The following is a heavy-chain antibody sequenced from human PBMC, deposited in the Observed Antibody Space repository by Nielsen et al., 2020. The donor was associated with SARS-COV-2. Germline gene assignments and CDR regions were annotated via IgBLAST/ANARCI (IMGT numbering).Heavy chain of an antibody. CDR3: ARGLRSYFDY. V-gene: IGHV4-30-2*01. CDR1: GGSISSGGYS. J-gene: IGHJ4*02. CDR2: IYHSGST. D-gene: IGHD4-17*01. Sequence: SETLSFTFAVSGGSISSGGYSWSWIRQPPGKGLEWIGYIYHSGSTYYNPSLKSRVTISVDRSKNQFSLKLSSVTAADTAVYYCARGLRSYFDYWGQGTLVTVSS.